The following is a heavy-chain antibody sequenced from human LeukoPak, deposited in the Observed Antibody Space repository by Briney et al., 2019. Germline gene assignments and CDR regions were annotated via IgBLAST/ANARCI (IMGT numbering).Heavy chain of an antibody. Sequence: PGGSLRVSCAASGFTFISYWMHWVRQTPGKGLVWVSRINSDGSSTTYADSVKGRFTISRDNAKNTLYLQINSLRAEDTAVYYCARDNDTVFDYWGQGTLVTVSS. CDR2: INSDGSST. D-gene: IGHD3-9*01. CDR1: GFTFISYW. J-gene: IGHJ4*02. CDR3: ARDNDTVFDY. V-gene: IGHV3-74*01.